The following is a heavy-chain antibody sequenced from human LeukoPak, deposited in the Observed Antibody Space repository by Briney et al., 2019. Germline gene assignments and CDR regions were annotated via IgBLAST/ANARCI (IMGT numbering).Heavy chain of an antibody. V-gene: IGHV3-30*03. J-gene: IGHJ5*02. Sequence: PGGSLRLSCAASGFTFSSYGMHWVRQAPGKGLEWVAVISHDGSNKYYEDSVKGRFTISRDNSKNTLYLQMNSLRAEDTAVYYCARDWYSSGPNWFDPWGQGTLVTVSS. CDR2: ISHDGSNK. CDR1: GFTFSSYG. D-gene: IGHD6-19*01. CDR3: ARDWYSSGPNWFDP.